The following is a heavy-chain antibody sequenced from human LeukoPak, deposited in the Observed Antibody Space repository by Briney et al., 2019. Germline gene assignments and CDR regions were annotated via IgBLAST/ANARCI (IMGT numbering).Heavy chain of an antibody. CDR3: ARDQTYYVSSGYYYVTYFHH. CDR2: IYYSGST. V-gene: IGHV4-59*12. J-gene: IGHJ1*01. CDR1: GGSISSYY. Sequence: SETLSLTCTVSGGSISSYYWSWIRQPPGKGLEWIGYIYYSGSTNYNPSFKSRVTMSVDASKNQFSLNLTSVTAADTAVYYCARDQTYYVSSGYYYVTYFHHWGQGILVTVSS. D-gene: IGHD3-22*01.